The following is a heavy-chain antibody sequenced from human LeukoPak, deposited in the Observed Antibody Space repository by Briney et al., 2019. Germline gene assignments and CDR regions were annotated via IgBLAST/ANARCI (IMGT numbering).Heavy chain of an antibody. CDR2: IYYSGST. CDR3: ARLERSGSYFPQV. Sequence: SETLSLTCTVSGDSISSSRDYWGWIRQPPGKGLEWIGSIYYSGSTDYNPSLKSRVTMSVETSKNQFSLNLSSVTAEDTAVYFCARLERSGSYFPQVWGQGTLVTVSS. D-gene: IGHD3-10*01. CDR1: GDSISSSRDY. J-gene: IGHJ4*02. V-gene: IGHV4-39*01.